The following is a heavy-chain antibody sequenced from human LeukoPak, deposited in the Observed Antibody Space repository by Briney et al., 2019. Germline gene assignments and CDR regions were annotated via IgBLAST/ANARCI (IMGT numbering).Heavy chain of an antibody. CDR2: IYHSGST. CDR1: GGSISSGGYS. D-gene: IGHD3-10*01. Sequence: SQTLSLTCAVSGGSISSGGYSWSWIRQPPGKGLEWIGYIYHSGSTYYNPSPKSRVTISVDRSKNQFSLKLSSVTAADTAVYYCAVGDYFDYWGQGTLVTVSS. J-gene: IGHJ4*02. CDR3: AVGDYFDY. V-gene: IGHV4-30-2*01.